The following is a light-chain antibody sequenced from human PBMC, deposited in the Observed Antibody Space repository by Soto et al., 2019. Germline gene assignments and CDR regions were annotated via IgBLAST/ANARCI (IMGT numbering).Light chain of an antibody. Sequence: EIVLTQSPDTLSLSPGERVTLSCRASQSVTNNSLAWYQQKPGQGPRLLIHGASSRAADTPDRFSGSGSGTDFPLTISRLEHEDFALCYGHQYGATPGTFGQGTKLDIK. CDR3: HQYGATPGT. J-gene: IGKJ1*01. CDR2: GAS. V-gene: IGKV3-20*01. CDR1: QSVTNNS.